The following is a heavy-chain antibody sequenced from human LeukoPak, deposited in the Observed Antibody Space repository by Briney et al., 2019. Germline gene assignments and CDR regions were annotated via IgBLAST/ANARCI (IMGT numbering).Heavy chain of an antibody. CDR2: ISGSGGNI. D-gene: IGHD3-3*01. Sequence: GGSLRLSCTASGFTFGDYAMSWVRQAPGKGLEWVSGISGSGGNIHYVDSVKGRFTISRDNSKNMLYLQMNSLRAEDTAVYYCAKTDRTGALGRFRMRSDAFDVWGQGTMVTVSS. CDR3: AKTDRTGALGRFRMRSDAFDV. J-gene: IGHJ3*01. CDR1: GFTFGDYA. V-gene: IGHV3-23*01.